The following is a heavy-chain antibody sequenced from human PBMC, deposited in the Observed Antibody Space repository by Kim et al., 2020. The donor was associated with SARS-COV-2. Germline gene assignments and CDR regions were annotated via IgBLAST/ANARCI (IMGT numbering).Heavy chain of an antibody. D-gene: IGHD1-26*01. CDR3: AKAWDF. Sequence: RSKWYNEYAGSMKSRITINPDTSKNQFSLQLLSVTPEDTAVYYCAKAWDFWGQGTLVIVSS. CDR2: RSKWYN. V-gene: IGHV6-1*01. J-gene: IGHJ1*01.